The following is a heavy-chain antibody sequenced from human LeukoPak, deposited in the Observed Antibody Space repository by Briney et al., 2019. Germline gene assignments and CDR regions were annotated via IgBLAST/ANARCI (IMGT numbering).Heavy chain of an antibody. CDR2: INQGGSEK. D-gene: IGHD2/OR15-2a*01. CDR1: RFTFSNYW. V-gene: IGHV3-7*04. Sequence: GGSLRLSCAASRFTFSNYWMSWVRQPPGKGLEWVANINQGGSEKYYLNSVKGRFTISRDNAKNSLYLQMNSLRAEDTAVYYCARRAGNSSTYDYWGQGTLVTVSS. CDR3: ARRAGNSSTYDY. J-gene: IGHJ4*02.